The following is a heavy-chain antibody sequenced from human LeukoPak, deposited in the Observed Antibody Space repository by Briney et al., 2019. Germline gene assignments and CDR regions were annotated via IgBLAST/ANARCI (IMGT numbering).Heavy chain of an antibody. V-gene: IGHV3-74*01. CDR1: GSTFSNYW. CDR2: INTDGSDT. CDR3: ARRGEDGFGYRY. D-gene: IGHD5-12*01. Sequence: GGSLRLSCVVSGSTFSNYWMHWVRQAPGKGLVWVSRINTDGSDTSYVDSVRGRFTVSKDNAKNTLYLQMNSLRSEDTAVYYCARRGEDGFGYRYWGQGTLVTVSS. J-gene: IGHJ4*02.